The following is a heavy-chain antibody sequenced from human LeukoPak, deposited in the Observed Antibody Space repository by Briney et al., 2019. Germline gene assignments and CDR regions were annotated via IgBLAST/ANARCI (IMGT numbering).Heavy chain of an antibody. Sequence: SETLSLTCTVSGGSISSSRYYWGWIRQPPGKGLEWIGSIYYSGSTYYNPSLKSRVTISVDTSKNQFSLKLSSVTAADTAVYYCARQVDPFGDHRHFDLWGRGTLVTVSS. J-gene: IGHJ2*01. CDR2: IYYSGST. CDR1: GGSISSSRYY. V-gene: IGHV4-39*01. D-gene: IGHD3-10*01. CDR3: ARQVDPFGDHRHFDL.